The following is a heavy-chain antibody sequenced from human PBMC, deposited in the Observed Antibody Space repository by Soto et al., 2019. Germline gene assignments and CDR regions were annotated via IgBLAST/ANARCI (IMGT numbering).Heavy chain of an antibody. D-gene: IGHD1-26*01. V-gene: IGHV1-69*13. CDR2: IIPIFGTA. Sequence: SVKVSCKAPGGTFSSHAISWVRQAPGQGLEWMGGIIPIFGTANYAQNFQGRVILTADESTSTVYMELSSLRSQDTAVYYCARHGSRSGSYLRYAMDVWGPGTTVTVYS. CDR1: GGTFSSHA. J-gene: IGHJ6*02. CDR3: ARHGSRSGSYLRYAMDV.